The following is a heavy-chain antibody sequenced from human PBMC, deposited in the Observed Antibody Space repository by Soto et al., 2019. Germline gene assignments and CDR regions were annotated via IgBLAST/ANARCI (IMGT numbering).Heavy chain of an antibody. J-gene: IGHJ6*02. CDR1: GYSFTGYW. CDR3: ARSSRGYCTNGVCYTGYYYYGMDV. CDR2: IYPGDSDT. Sequence: SGESLKISCKGSGYSFTGYWIGWVRQMPGKGLEWMGIIYPGDSDTRYSPSFQGQVTISADKSISTAYLQWSSLKASDTAMYYCARSSRGYCTNGVCYTGYYYYGMDVWGQGTTVTVSS. V-gene: IGHV5-51*01. D-gene: IGHD2-8*01.